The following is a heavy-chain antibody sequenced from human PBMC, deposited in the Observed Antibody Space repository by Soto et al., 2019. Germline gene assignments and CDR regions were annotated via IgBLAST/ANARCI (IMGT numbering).Heavy chain of an antibody. D-gene: IGHD6-6*01. CDR2: IYSGGST. Sequence: EVQLVESGGGLIQPGGSLRLSCAASGFTVSSNYMSWVRQAPGKGLEWVSLIYSGGSTYYADSVKGRFTISRDNYKNTLYLQMNSLRAEDTAVYYCARPLDSNSDYYYGMDVWGQGTTVTVSS. V-gene: IGHV3-53*01. J-gene: IGHJ6*02. CDR1: GFTVSSNY. CDR3: ARPLDSNSDYYYGMDV.